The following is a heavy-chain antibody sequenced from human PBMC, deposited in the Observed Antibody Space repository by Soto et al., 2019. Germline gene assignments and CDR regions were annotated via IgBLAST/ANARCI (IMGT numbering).Heavy chain of an antibody. CDR1: GFPFSAYD. CDR3: ARDYSGRLPRRADYDFATDV. V-gene: IGHV3-13*05. CDR2: IGAADDP. D-gene: IGHD2-15*01. J-gene: IGHJ6*02. Sequence: PGGSLRLSCAASGFPFSAYDMHLVRQTTEKGLEWVSSIGAADDPYYLGSVKGRFTISRENAKNSLYLQMNSLRAEDTAVYYCARDYSGRLPRRADYDFATDVSGQGTTVTVSS.